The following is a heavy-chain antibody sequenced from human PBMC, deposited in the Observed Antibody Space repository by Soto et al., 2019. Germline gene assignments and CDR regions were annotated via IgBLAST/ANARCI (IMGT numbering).Heavy chain of an antibody. CDR3: ARAGGPVYYYGSGNEFDY. Sequence: VQLVQSGAEVKKPGASVKVSCKASGYTFTSYGISWVRQAPGQGLEWMGWISAYNGNTNYAQKLQGRVTMTTDTXTXTXCMELRSLRSDDTAVYYCARAGGPVYYYGSGNEFDYWGQGTLVTVSS. J-gene: IGHJ4*02. CDR1: GYTFTSYG. D-gene: IGHD3-10*01. CDR2: ISAYNGNT. V-gene: IGHV1-18*01.